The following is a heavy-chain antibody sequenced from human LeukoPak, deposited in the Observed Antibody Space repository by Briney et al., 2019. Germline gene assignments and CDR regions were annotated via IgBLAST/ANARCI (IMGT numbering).Heavy chain of an antibody. CDR2: ISYDGSNK. CDR3: ARDVNNAYHYGDSGFWD. J-gene: IGHJ4*02. V-gene: IGHV3-30*14. Sequence: GGSLRLSCAASGFTFSTYAMHWVRQAPGKGLEWVAVISYDGSNKYYADSVKGRFTISRDDSKNTLYLQMDSLRAEDTAVYYCARDVNNAYHYGDSGFWDWGQGTLVTVSS. D-gene: IGHD3-22*01. CDR1: GFTFSTYA.